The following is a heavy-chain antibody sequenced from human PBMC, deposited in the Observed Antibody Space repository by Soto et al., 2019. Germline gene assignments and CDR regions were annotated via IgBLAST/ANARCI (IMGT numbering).Heavy chain of an antibody. CDR2: ISYDGSNK. CDR1: GFTFSSYA. D-gene: IGHD3-3*01. Sequence: GGSLRLSCAASGFTFSSYAMHWVRQAPGKGLEGVAVISYDGSNKYYADSVKGRFTISRDNSKNTLYLQMNSLRSEDTAVYYCARGGYGVEGMENYYYYGMDVWGQGTTVTVSS. CDR3: ARGGYGVEGMENYYYYGMDV. V-gene: IGHV3-30-3*01. J-gene: IGHJ6*02.